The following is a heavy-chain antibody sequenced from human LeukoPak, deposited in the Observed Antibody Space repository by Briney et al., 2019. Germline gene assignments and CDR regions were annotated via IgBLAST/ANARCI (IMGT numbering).Heavy chain of an antibody. CDR2: IYYSGST. J-gene: IGHJ4*02. V-gene: IGHV4-39*01. CDR1: GGSFSGYY. Sequence: SETLSLTCAVYGGSFSGYYWGWIRQPPGKGLEWIGSIYYSGSTYYNPSLKSRVTISVDTSKNQFSLKLSSVTAADTAVYHCARMEDIVVVWGTGRPRDYWGQGTLVTVSS. D-gene: IGHD2-2*01. CDR3: ARMEDIVVVWGTGRPRDY.